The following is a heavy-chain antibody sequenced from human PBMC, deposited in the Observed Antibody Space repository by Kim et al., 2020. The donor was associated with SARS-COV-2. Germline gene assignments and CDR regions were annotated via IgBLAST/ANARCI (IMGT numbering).Heavy chain of an antibody. J-gene: IGHJ4*02. D-gene: IGHD5-12*01. V-gene: IGHV3-23*01. CDR2: ISGSGGST. Sequence: GGSLRLSCAASGFTFSSYAMSWVRQAPGKGLEWVSAISGSGGSTYYADSVKGRFTISRDNSKNTLYLQMNSLRAEDTAVYYCAKDSEIKWLRSRREAGEMATIRLRVDYWGQGTLVTVSS. CDR3: AKDSEIKWLRSRREAGEMATIRLRVDY. CDR1: GFTFSSYA.